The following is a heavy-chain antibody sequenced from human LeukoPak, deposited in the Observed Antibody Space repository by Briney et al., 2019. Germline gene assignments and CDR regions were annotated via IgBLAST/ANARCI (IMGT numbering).Heavy chain of an antibody. Sequence: ASVEVSCKASGYTFTGYSMHWVRQAPGQGLEWMGRINPNSGGTNYAQKFQGRVTMTRDTSISTAYMELSSLRSDDTAVYYCARDRLAAGGSGAWGQGALVTVSS. CDR2: INPNSGGT. D-gene: IGHD6-13*01. V-gene: IGHV1-2*06. J-gene: IGHJ5*02. CDR1: GYTFTGYS. CDR3: ARDRLAAGGSGA.